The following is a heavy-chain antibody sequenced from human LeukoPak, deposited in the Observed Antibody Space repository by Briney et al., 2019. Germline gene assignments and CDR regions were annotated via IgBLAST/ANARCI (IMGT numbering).Heavy chain of an antibody. CDR2: ISYVGSNK. Sequence: GGSLRLSCAASGFTFSSYAMHWVRQAPGKGLEWVAVISYVGSNKYYADSVKGRFTISRDNSKSTLYLQMNSLRAEDTAVYYCARDPTEWELGDYFDYWGQGTLVTVSS. CDR1: GFTFSSYA. CDR3: ARDPTEWELGDYFDY. V-gene: IGHV3-30*04. J-gene: IGHJ4*02. D-gene: IGHD1-26*01.